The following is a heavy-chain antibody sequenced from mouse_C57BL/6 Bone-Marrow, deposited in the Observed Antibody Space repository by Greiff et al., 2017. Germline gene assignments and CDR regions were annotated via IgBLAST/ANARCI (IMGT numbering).Heavy chain of an antibody. J-gene: IGHJ3*02. Sequence: DVQLQESGGGLVKPGGSLKLSCEASGFTFSSYSMSWVRQTPEKRLEWVGTISGGGGSTYYPESVKGRFTISRDHAKNTLYLQMSSLRARDTALYYCARQGEWGQGTLVTVSA. CDR2: ISGGGGST. CDR1: GFTFSSYS. V-gene: IGHV5-9*01. CDR3: ARQGE.